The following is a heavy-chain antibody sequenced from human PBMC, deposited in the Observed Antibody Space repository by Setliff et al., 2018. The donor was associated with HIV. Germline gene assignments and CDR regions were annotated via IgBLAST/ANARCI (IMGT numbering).Heavy chain of an antibody. D-gene: IGHD3-22*01. CDR3: TRGGVTTWRYDN. Sequence: PGGSLRLSCAASGFTFSTYTMNWVRQAPGKGLEWVSSIDIGGTTIYYTDSVKGRFTISRDNAKNSLYLPLNSLRAEDTAVYYCTRGGVTTWRYDNGGQGTLVTVSS. CDR1: GFTFSTYT. J-gene: IGHJ4*02. V-gene: IGHV3-21*01. CDR2: IDIGGTTI.